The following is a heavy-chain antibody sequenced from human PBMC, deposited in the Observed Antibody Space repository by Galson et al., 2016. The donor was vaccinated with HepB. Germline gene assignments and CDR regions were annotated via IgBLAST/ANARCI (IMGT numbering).Heavy chain of an antibody. CDR2: ISTSSSYI. J-gene: IGHJ6*02. D-gene: IGHD2-2*01. CDR3: VREGSIDQISYGMDV. CDR1: GFTFSAYS. Sequence: SLRLSCAASGFTFSAYSMDWVRQAPGKGLGWVSFISTSSSYIYYAESVKGRFTISRDNAKNSLYLQMDGLRAEDTAVYYCVREGSIDQISYGMDVWGQGTRVIVSS. V-gene: IGHV3-21*01.